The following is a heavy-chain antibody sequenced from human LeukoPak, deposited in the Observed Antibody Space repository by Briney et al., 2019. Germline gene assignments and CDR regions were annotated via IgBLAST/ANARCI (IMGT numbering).Heavy chain of an antibody. J-gene: IGHJ2*01. V-gene: IGHV3-7*01. CDR3: AREVSPWFFDV. Sequence: GGSLRLSCAASGFTFSGYWMSWVRQAPGRGVEWVANIKQDEIETYYVESMKGRFTTSRDNDKNSLFLQMDRLRAEDTAVYFCAREVSPWFFDVWGRGALVTVSS. CDR1: GFTFSGYW. CDR2: IKQDEIET.